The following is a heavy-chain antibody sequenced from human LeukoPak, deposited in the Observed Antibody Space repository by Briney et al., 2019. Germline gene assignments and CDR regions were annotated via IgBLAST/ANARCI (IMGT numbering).Heavy chain of an antibody. D-gene: IGHD6-25*01. CDR2: TNPNSGGT. V-gene: IGHV1-2*02. J-gene: IGHJ5*02. CDR3: ARVAATHNWFDP. Sequence: ASVKVSCKASGYTFTGYYMHWVRQAPGQGLEWMGWTNPNSGGTNYAQKFQGRVTMTRDTSISTAYMELSRLRSDDTAVYYCARVAATHNWFDPWGQGTLVTVPS. CDR1: GYTFTGYY.